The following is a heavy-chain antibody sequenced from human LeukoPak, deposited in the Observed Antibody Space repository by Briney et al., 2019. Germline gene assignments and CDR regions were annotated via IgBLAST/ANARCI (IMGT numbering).Heavy chain of an antibody. CDR1: GGSISSYY. CDR3: AREILLWFGEESWFDP. Sequence: SETLSLTCTVPGGSISSYYWSWIRQPPGKGLEWIGYIYYSGSTNYNPSLKSRVTISVDTSKNQFSLKLSSVTAADTAVYYCAREILLWFGEESWFDPWGQGTLVTVSA. J-gene: IGHJ5*02. V-gene: IGHV4-59*01. CDR2: IYYSGST. D-gene: IGHD3-10*01.